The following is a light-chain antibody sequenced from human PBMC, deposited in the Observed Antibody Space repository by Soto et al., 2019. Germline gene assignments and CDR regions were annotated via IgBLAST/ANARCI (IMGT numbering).Light chain of an antibody. CDR3: QESYSDPPRVT. CDR2: AAS. J-gene: IGKJ5*01. CDR1: QTISNY. V-gene: IGKV1-39*01. Sequence: DIQMTQSPSSLSASVGDRVTITCRASQTISNYLNWYQQRPGKAPRLLIYAASTLQSGVPSRFSGSGSGTHFSLTINSLQAEDVATYYCQESYSDPPRVTFGQGTRLEIK.